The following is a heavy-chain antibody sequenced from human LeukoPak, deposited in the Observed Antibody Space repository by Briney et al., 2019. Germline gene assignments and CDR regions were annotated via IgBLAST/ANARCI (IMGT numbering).Heavy chain of an antibody. D-gene: IGHD6-13*01. V-gene: IGHV4-34*01. CDR3: ARTPLYSSSFFDY. CDR1: GGSFSGYY. Sequence: PSETLSLTCAVYGGSFSGYYWSWIRQPPGKGLEWIGEINHSGSTNYNPSLKSRVTISVDTSKNQFSLKLSSVSAADTAVYYCARTPLYSSSFFDYWGQGTLVTVSS. CDR2: INHSGST. J-gene: IGHJ4*02.